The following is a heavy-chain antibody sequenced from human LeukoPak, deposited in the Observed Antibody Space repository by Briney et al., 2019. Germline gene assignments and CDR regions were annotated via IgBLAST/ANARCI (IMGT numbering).Heavy chain of an antibody. D-gene: IGHD2-21*01. J-gene: IGHJ3*01. Sequence: PGGSLRLSCGASGFNFSSHAMHWVRQAPGKGLEWVAVISFDGNYKYYTDSVKGRLTLSRDNSKNSLSLQINSLTAEDTAVYYCVRDTRDLHAFDVWGQGTLVTVSP. CDR2: ISFDGNYK. CDR3: VRDTRDLHAFDV. CDR1: GFNFSSHA. V-gene: IGHV3-30*03.